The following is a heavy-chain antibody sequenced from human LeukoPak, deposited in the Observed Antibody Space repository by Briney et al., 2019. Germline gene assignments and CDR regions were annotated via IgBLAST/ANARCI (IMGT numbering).Heavy chain of an antibody. CDR3: ARDRSGSRWRWFDP. J-gene: IGHJ5*02. CDR2: INPTGGSA. V-gene: IGHV1-46*01. CDR1: GYTLTELS. Sequence: ASVKVSCKVSGYTLTELSMHWVRQAPGQGLEWMGIINPTGGSASYAQKFQGRVSMTSDTSTSTLYLELSSLRSEDTAVYYCARDRSGSRWRWFDPWGQGTLVTVSS. D-gene: IGHD6-13*01.